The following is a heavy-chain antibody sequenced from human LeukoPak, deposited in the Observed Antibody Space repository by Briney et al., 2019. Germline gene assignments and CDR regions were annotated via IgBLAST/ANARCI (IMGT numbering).Heavy chain of an antibody. V-gene: IGHV3-23*01. CDR3: AKPPPPFPPSIAARPIHYYYSYGMNV. D-gene: IGHD6-6*01. CDR2: ISGGDNNT. J-gene: IGHJ6*02. CDR1: GCTFSNYA. Sequence: GGSLRLSCAASGCTFSNYAMSWVRQAPGKGLEWVSNISGGDNNTYYADSVKGRSTISGENSKNTLYLQMNSLRAEATAVYCCAKPPPPFPPSIAARPIHYYYSYGMNVWSQGTTVTVPS.